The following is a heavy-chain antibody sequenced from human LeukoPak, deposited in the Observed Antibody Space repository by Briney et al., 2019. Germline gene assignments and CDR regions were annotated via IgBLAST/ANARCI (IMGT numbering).Heavy chain of an antibody. V-gene: IGHV1-69*13. CDR1: GGTFSSYA. CDR3: ARERGGDYPTRDFDY. CDR2: IIPIFGTA. J-gene: IGHJ4*02. D-gene: IGHD2-21*02. Sequence: SVKVSCKASGGTFSSYAISWVRQAPGQGLEWMGGIIPIFGTANYAQKFQGRVTITADESTSTAYMELSSLRSEGTAVYYCARERGGDYPTRDFDYWGQGTLVTVSS.